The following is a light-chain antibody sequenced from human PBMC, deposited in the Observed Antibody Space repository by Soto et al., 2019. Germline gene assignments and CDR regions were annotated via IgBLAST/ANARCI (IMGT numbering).Light chain of an antibody. CDR3: QQYNVYPLT. V-gene: IGKV1-5*01. Sequence: DIQMTQSPSNLSASVGDRVTITGRASHTLRTWLAWYQQKPGKAPKPLIYDVSILQIGVPSRFIGSGSGTEFTLTISSLQPDDFATYYCQQYNVYPLTFGGGTKVEFK. J-gene: IGKJ4*01. CDR2: DVS. CDR1: HTLRTW.